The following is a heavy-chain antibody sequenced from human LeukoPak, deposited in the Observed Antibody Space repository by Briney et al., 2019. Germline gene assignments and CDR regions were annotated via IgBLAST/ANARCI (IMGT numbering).Heavy chain of an antibody. CDR3: ARVRAARPHYYMDV. D-gene: IGHD6-6*01. CDR2: IYTSGST. CDR1: GGSISSYY. Sequence: SETLSLTCTVSGGSISSYYWSWIRQPAGKGLEWIGRIYTSGSTNYNPSLKSRVTMSVDTSKNQFSLKLSSVTAADTAVYYCARVRAARPHYYMDVWGKGTTVTVSS. J-gene: IGHJ6*03. V-gene: IGHV4-4*07.